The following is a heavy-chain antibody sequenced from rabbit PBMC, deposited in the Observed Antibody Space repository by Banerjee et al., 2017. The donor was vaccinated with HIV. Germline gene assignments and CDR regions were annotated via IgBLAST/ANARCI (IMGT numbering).Heavy chain of an antibody. V-gene: IGHV1S40*01. CDR2: IGAGSNSA. CDR3: AKTAGYAIYGYLDL. D-gene: IGHD6-1*01. J-gene: IGHJ4*01. CDR1: GFSFSNNYW. Sequence: QSLEESGGDLVKPGASLTVTCTASGFSFSNNYWLCWVRQAPGKGLEWIACIGAGSNSAYYASWAKGRFTISKTSSTTVTLQMTSLTAADTATYFCAKTAGYAIYGYLDLWGPGTLVTVS.